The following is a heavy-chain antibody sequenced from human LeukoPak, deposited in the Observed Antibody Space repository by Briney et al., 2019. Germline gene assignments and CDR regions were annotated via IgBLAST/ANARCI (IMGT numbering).Heavy chain of an antibody. CDR3: VKEAPMATNNWYFDL. V-gene: IGHV4-4*07. D-gene: IGHD5-24*01. CDR2: IYTSGST. CDR1: ADSISNSY. J-gene: IGHJ2*01. Sequence: SETLSLTCTVSADSISNSYWSWIRQSAGKGLEWIGRIYTSGSTNYNPSLKSRVTMSVDTSKNQFSLVLTSVTAADTAAYFCVKEAPMATNNWYFDLWGRGTLVTVSS.